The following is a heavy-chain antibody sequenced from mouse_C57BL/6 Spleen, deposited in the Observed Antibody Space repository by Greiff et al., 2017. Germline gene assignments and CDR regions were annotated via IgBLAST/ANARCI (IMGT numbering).Heavy chain of an antibody. D-gene: IGHD2-4*01. CDR1: GYTFTSYW. CDR2: IYPGSGST. Sequence: QVQLQQPGAELVKPGASVTMSCKASGYTFTSYWITWVKQRPGQGLEWIGEIYPGSGSTNYNEKFKSKATLTVDTSSSTAYMQLSSLTSEDSAVYYCAFYDYDEGDYWGQGTTLTVSS. J-gene: IGHJ2*01. CDR3: AFYDYDEGDY. V-gene: IGHV1-55*01.